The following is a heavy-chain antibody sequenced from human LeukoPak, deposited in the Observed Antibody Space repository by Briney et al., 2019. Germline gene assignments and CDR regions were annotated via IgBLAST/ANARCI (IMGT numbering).Heavy chain of an antibody. CDR1: GGSISSGSYY. V-gene: IGHV4-39*07. D-gene: IGHD3-22*01. CDR2: INHSGST. J-gene: IGHJ4*02. CDR3: ARGLGMIVD. Sequence: SETLSLTCTVSGGSISSGSYYWSWIRQPPGKGLEWIGEINHSGSTNYNPSLKSRVTISVDTSKNQFSLKLSSVTAADTAVYYCARGLGMIVDWGQGTLVTVSS.